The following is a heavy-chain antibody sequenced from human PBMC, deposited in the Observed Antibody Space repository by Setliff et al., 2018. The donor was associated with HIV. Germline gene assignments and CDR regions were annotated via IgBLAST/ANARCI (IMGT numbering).Heavy chain of an antibody. D-gene: IGHD4-4*01. CDR2: IHYSGST. Sequence: PSETLSLTCTVSGGSISSGSYYWGWIRQPPGKGLEWIGNIHYSGSTNYNPSLKSRVTISIDTSKNQFSLKLSSVTAADTAMYYCARGRMATVLIRNWIDPWGQGSLVTVSS. V-gene: IGHV4-39*07. J-gene: IGHJ5*02. CDR1: GGSISSGSYY. CDR3: ARGRMATVLIRNWIDP.